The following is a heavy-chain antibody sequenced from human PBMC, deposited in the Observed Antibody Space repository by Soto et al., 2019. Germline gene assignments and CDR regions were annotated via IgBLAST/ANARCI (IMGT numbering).Heavy chain of an antibody. CDR1: GFTFDDYA. D-gene: IGHD6-13*01. J-gene: IGHJ6*02. CDR2: ISWNSGSI. V-gene: IGHV3-9*01. CDR3: AKDTGADSSSSLYYYYGMDV. Sequence: SCAASGFTFDDYAMHWVRQAPGKGLEWVSGISWNSGSIGYADSVKGRFTISRDNAKNSLYLQMNSLRAEDTALYYCAKDTGADSSSSLYYYYGMDVWGQGTTVTVSS.